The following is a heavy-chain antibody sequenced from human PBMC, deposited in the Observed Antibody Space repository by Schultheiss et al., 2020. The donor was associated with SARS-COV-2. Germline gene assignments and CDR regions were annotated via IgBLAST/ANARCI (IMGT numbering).Heavy chain of an antibody. CDR2: IYYRGST. J-gene: IGHJ4*02. V-gene: IGHV4-39*01. Sequence: SQTLSLTCDVSGGSITSTTYYWAWIRQPPGKGLEWIGSIYYRGSTYYNPSLTSRVTISVDTSKKQFSLKLSSVTAADTAVYYCAALSYRLDYWGQGTLVTVSS. D-gene: IGHD3-16*02. CDR3: AALSYRLDY. CDR1: GGSITSTTYY.